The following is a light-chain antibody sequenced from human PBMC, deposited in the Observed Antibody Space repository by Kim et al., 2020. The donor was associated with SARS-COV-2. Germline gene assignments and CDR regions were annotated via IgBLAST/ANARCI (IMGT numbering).Light chain of an antibody. CDR3: NSRDTTHFVI. CDR1: SLRKYY. J-gene: IGLJ2*01. V-gene: IGLV3-19*01. Sequence: SSELTQDPAVSVALGQTVRITCQGDSLRKYYATWYQQKPGQAPVLLISGKNNRPSGIPDRFSGSSSGNTASLTIAGAQAEGEADYYCNSRDTTHFVIFGGGTKLTVL. CDR2: GKN.